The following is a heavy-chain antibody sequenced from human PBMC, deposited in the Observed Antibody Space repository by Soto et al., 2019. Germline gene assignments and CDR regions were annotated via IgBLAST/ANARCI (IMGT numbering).Heavy chain of an antibody. V-gene: IGHV3-30*18. J-gene: IGHJ4*02. CDR2: ISYDGSNK. Sequence: QVQLVESGVGVVQPGRSLRLSCAASGFTFSSYGMHWVRQAPGKGLEWVAVISYDGSNKYYADSVKGRFTISRDNSKNTLYLQMSSLRAEDTAVYYCAKDFLGYCSGGSCYSGSGCDYWGQGTLVTVSS. D-gene: IGHD2-15*01. CDR1: GFTFSSYG. CDR3: AKDFLGYCSGGSCYSGSGCDY.